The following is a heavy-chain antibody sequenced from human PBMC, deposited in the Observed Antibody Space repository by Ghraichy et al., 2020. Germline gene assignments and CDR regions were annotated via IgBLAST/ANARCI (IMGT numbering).Heavy chain of an antibody. V-gene: IGHV4-34*01. CDR2: INHSGST. CDR3: ARDGYCSSTSCPDAFDI. D-gene: IGHD2-2*01. Sequence: SETLSLTCAVYGGSFSGYYWSWIRQPPGKGLEWIGEINHSGSTNYNPSLKSRVTISVDTSKNQFSLKLSSVTAADTAVYYCARDGYCSSTSCPDAFDIWGQGTMVTVSS. CDR1: GGSFSGYY. J-gene: IGHJ3*02.